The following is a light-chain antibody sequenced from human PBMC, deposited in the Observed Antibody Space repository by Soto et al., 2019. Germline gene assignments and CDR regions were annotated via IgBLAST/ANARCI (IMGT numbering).Light chain of an antibody. CDR1: SSDVGSYNL. CDR2: EGS. J-gene: IGLJ3*02. Sequence: QSVLTQPASVSGSPGQSITISCTGTSSDVGSYNLVSWYQQHPGKAPKLMIYEGSKRPSGVSNRFSGSKSGNTASLTISGLQDEDEADYYCCSYAGSSPHWVFGGGTKLTVL. V-gene: IGLV2-23*01. CDR3: CSYAGSSPHWV.